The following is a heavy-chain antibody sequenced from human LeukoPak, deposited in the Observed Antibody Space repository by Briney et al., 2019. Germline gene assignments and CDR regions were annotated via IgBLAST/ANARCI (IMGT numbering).Heavy chain of an antibody. V-gene: IGHV6-1*01. J-gene: IGHJ4*02. Sequence: SQTLSLTCAISGDSVSSNSATWSWIRQSPSRGLEWLGRIYYRSKWCTDYAVSVKSRITINPDTSKNQFSLQLNSVTPEDTAVYYCARVDTGGKYFDFWGQGTLVTVSS. CDR1: GDSVSSNSAT. CDR2: IYYRSKWCT. CDR3: ARVDTGGKYFDF. D-gene: IGHD2-8*02.